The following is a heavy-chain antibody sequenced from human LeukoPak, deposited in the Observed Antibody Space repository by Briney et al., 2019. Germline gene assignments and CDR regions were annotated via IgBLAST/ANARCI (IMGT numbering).Heavy chain of an antibody. J-gene: IGHJ4*02. Sequence: GGSLRLSCAASGFTFSSYAMSWVRQAPGKGLEWVSLISGGGAFTYYADSVTGRFTISRDNSKNTLYLQMTNLSAADTALYYRARPVGSSHRYFFDNWGPGTLVTLSS. CDR3: ARPVGSSHRYFFDN. D-gene: IGHD6-13*01. V-gene: IGHV3-23*01. CDR1: GFTFSSYA. CDR2: ISGGGAFT.